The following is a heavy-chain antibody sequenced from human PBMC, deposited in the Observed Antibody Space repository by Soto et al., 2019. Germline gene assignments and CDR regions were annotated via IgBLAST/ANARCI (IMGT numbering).Heavy chain of an antibody. CDR2: IWYDRSNK. D-gene: IGHD4-17*01. CDR3: ARVYGDYSLGMDV. Sequence: QVQLVESGGGVVQPGRSLRLSCAASGFTFSSYGMHWVRQAPGKGLEWVAVIWYDRSNKYYADSVKGRFTISRDNSKNTLYLQMNSLRAEDTAVYYCARVYGDYSLGMDVWGQGTTVTVSS. CDR1: GFTFSSYG. V-gene: IGHV3-33*01. J-gene: IGHJ6*02.